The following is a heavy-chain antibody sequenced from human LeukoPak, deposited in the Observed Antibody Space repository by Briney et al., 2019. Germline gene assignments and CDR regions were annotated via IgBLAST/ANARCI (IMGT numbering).Heavy chain of an antibody. Sequence: PGGSLRLSCAASGFTFSTYPMHWVRQAPGKGLEWVAVISDEGSNKYYADSVKGRFTISRDNSKNTLYLQMNSLRAEDTAVYYCARPRLAYYYYGMDVWGKGTTVTVSS. CDR1: GFTFSTYP. D-gene: IGHD1-1*01. V-gene: IGHV3-30*04. CDR2: ISDEGSNK. J-gene: IGHJ6*04. CDR3: ARPRLAYYYYGMDV.